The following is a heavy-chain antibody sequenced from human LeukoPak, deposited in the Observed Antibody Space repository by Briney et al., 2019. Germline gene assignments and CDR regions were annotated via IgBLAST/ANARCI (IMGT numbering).Heavy chain of an antibody. V-gene: IGHV3-74*01. D-gene: IGHD3-10*01. CDR3: ARERIYFGSARDLTDARLFYYYGMDV. CDR2: INSDGSSI. CDR1: GFTFNTYW. Sequence: GGSLRLSCAASGFTFNTYWMHWVRQAPGKGLVWVSRINSDGSSISYADSVKGRFTISRDNAKNILYLQMNSLRAEDTAVYYCARERIYFGSARDLTDARLFYYYGMDVWGQGTTVTVS. J-gene: IGHJ6*02.